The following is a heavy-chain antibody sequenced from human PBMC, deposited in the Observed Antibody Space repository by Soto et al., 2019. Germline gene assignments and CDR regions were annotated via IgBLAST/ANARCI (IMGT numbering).Heavy chain of an antibody. CDR1: GYSFTSYW. CDR2: IDPSDSYT. Sequence: GESLKISCKGSGYSFTSYWISWVRQMPGKGLEWMGRIDPSDSYTNYSPSFQGHVTISADKSISTAYLQWSSLKASDTAMYYSATYRSGYGHFDYWGQGTLVTVSS. V-gene: IGHV5-10-1*01. CDR3: ATYRSGYGHFDY. J-gene: IGHJ4*02. D-gene: IGHD5-12*01.